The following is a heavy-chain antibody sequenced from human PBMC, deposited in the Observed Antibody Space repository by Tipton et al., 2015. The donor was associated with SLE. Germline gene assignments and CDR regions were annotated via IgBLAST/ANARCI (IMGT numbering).Heavy chain of an antibody. CDR3: ARHDSGWFGWFDP. Sequence: TLSLTCTVSGGSISSSSYYWGWIRQPPGKGLEGIGSIYYSGSTSYNPSLESRVTISVDTSKNQFSLKLSSVTAADTAVYYCARHDSGWFGWFDPWGQGTLVTVSS. D-gene: IGHD6-19*01. CDR1: GGSISSSSYY. J-gene: IGHJ5*02. V-gene: IGHV4-39*01. CDR2: IYYSGST.